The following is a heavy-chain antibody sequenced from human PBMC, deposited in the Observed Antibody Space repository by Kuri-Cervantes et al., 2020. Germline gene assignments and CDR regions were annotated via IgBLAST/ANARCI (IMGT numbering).Heavy chain of an antibody. V-gene: IGHV1-69*13. J-gene: IGHJ3*02. CDR2: IIPIFGTA. CDR3: AATVDKPFGEPVHAFDI. CDR1: GGTFGSYA. D-gene: IGHD3-10*01. Sequence: SVKVSCKASGGTFGSYAISWVRQAPGQGLEWMGGIIPIFGTANYAQKFQGRVTITADESTSTAYMELSSLRSEDTAVYYCAATVDKPFGEPVHAFDIWGQGTMVTVSS.